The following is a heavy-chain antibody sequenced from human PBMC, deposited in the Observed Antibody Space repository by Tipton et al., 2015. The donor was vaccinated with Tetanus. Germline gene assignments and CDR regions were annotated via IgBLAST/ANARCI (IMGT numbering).Heavy chain of an antibody. D-gene: IGHD3-22*01. CDR2: ISSSSSYI. V-gene: IGHV3-21*01. CDR3: ARDRSITMIVVEVEYFDL. Sequence: GSLRLSCAASGFTFSSYSMNWVRQAPGKGLEWVSSISSSSSYIYYADSVKGRFTISRDNAKNSLYLQMNSLRAEDTAVYYCARDRSITMIVVEVEYFDLWGRGTLVTVSS. J-gene: IGHJ2*01. CDR1: GFTFSSYS.